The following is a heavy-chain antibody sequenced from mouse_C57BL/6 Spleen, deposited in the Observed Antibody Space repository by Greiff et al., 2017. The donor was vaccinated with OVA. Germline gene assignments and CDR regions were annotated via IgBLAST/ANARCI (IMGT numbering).Heavy chain of an antibody. D-gene: IGHD2-3*01. J-gene: IGHJ2*01. CDR1: GYTFTDHT. CDR2: IYPRDGST. V-gene: IGHV1-78*01. Sequence: QVQLQQSDAELVKPGASVKISCKVSGYTFTDHTIHWMKQRPEQGLEWIGYIYPRDGSTKYNEKFKGKATLTADKSSSTAYMQLNSLTSEDSAVYFCARNPPYDGYYEDYFDYWGQGTTLTVSS. CDR3: ARNPPYDGYYEDYFDY.